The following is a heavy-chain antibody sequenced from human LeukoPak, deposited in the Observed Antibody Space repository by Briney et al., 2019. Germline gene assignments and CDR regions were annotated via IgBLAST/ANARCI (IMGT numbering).Heavy chain of an antibody. CDR1: GLTFSSYA. V-gene: IGHV3-23*01. Sequence: PGGSLRLSCVASGLTFSSYAMSWVRQAPGKGLEWVSAISGSGGNTYYADSVKGRFTISRDNSKNTLYLQMDSLRADDTAVYYCAKAAFSRTSYFDYWGQGTLVTVSS. D-gene: IGHD3-3*02. CDR3: AKAAFSRTSYFDY. CDR2: ISGSGGNT. J-gene: IGHJ4*02.